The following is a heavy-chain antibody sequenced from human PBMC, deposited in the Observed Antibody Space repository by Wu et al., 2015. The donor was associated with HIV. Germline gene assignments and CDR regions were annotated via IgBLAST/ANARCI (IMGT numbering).Heavy chain of an antibody. J-gene: IGHJ6*02. Sequence: QVQLVQSGAEVKEPGSSVKVTCKASGDGFTSYAVSWVRQAPGEGLEWMGGINPLFGTVKPVEKFQDRVTFSTDEFKTTVYMELRSLRSEDSAVYYCARNTDSVATSLYSLGVWGQGTTITVSS. V-gene: IGHV1-69*05. CDR3: ARNTDSVATSLYSLGV. CDR2: INPLFGTV. D-gene: IGHD5-12*01. CDR1: GDGFTSYA.